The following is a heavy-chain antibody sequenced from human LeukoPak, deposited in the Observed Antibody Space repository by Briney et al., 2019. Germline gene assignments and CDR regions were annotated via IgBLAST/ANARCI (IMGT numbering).Heavy chain of an antibody. Sequence: SETLSLTCTVSGGSIGSGGYYWSWIRQHPGKGLEWIGYIYYSGSTYYNPSLKSRVTISVDTSKNQFSLKLSSVTAADTAVYYCARIDFVDYYFDYWGQGTLVTVSS. V-gene: IGHV4-31*03. CDR2: IYYSGST. D-gene: IGHD2-21*01. CDR3: ARIDFVDYYFDY. CDR1: GGSIGSGGYY. J-gene: IGHJ4*02.